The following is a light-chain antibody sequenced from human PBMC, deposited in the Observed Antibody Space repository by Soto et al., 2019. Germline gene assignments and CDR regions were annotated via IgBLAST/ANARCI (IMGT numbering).Light chain of an antibody. V-gene: IGLV2-14*01. CDR1: SSDVGGYNY. Sequence: QSALTQPAYVSGSPGQSIAISCTGTSSDVGGYNYVSWYQKHPGKVPKLIIVEVSSRRSGVSDRFSGSKSGSTASLTISGLQSEYEADYYCSAYTNRGTSVFGTGTRITFL. CDR2: EVS. CDR3: SAYTNRGTSV. J-gene: IGLJ1*01.